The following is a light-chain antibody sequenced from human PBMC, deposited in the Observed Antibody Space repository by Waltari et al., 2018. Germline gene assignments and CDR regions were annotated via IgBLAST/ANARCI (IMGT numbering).Light chain of an antibody. CDR1: QDIGNW. J-gene: IGKJ4*01. Sequence: DIQMTQSPSSVPASVGDTVTITCRASQDIGNWLAWYQQKPGKAPKSLIYAASSLQSGVPPKFSGSGSGTDFTLTISSLQPDDFATYFCQQSNTFPPTFGGGTKVEI. CDR2: AAS. CDR3: QQSNTFPPT. V-gene: IGKV1-12*01.